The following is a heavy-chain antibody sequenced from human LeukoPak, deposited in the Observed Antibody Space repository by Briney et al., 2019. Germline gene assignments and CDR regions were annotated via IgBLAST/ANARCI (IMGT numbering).Heavy chain of an antibody. CDR2: GSAYNCKT. CDR3: ARANPLTMIVVVTPITRNYGMDV. V-gene: IGHV1-18*01. D-gene: IGHD3-22*01. J-gene: IGHJ6*02. Sequence: ASVKVSCKASGYTFTSYGISWVRQAPGQGLELMGLGSAYNCKTNYAQKLQGRVTTTTHPSKSTAYMELRSLRSDAPAVYSRARANPLTMIVVVTPITRNYGMDVWGQGTTVTVSS. CDR1: GYTFTSYG.